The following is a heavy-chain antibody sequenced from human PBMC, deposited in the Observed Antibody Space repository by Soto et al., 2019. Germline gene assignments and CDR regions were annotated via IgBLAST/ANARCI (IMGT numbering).Heavy chain of an antibody. J-gene: IGHJ3*02. CDR3: ARDLGGGSGFGAFDI. V-gene: IGHV1-18*01. D-gene: IGHD2-15*01. CDR1: GYTFTTYG. Sequence: ASAKVACKASGYTFTTYGISWVRQAPGQGLEWMGWISAYNGNTNYAQKLQGRVTMTTDTSTSTAYMELRSLRSDDTAVYYCARDLGGGSGFGAFDIWGQGTMVTVSS. CDR2: ISAYNGNT.